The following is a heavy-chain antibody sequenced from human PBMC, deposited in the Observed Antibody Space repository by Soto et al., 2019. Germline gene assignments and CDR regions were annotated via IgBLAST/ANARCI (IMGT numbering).Heavy chain of an antibody. CDR3: ARDKGGYNFGMSDWFGP. D-gene: IGHD5-12*01. CDR2: ISAYNGNT. Sequence: QVQLVQSGAEVKKPGASVKVSCKASGYTFTSYGISWVRQAPGQGLEWMGWISAYNGNTNYAQKLQGRVTMTTDTPTSTAYMELRSLRSDDTAVYYCARDKGGYNFGMSDWFGPWGQGTLVTVSS. CDR1: GYTFTSYG. J-gene: IGHJ5*02. V-gene: IGHV1-18*01.